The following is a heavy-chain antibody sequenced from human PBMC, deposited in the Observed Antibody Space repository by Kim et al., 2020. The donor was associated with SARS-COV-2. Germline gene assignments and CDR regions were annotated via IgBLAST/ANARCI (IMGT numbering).Heavy chain of an antibody. CDR2: ISSSSSYI. CDR3: ARAGTGTAMVTYYYYGMDV. D-gene: IGHD5-18*01. Sequence: GGSLRLSCAASGFTFSSYSMNWVRQAPGKGLEWVSSISSSSSYIYYADSVKGRFTISRDNAKNSLYLQMNSLRAEDTAVYYCARAGTGTAMVTYYYYGMDVWGQGTTVTVSS. V-gene: IGHV3-21*01. J-gene: IGHJ6*02. CDR1: GFTFSSYS.